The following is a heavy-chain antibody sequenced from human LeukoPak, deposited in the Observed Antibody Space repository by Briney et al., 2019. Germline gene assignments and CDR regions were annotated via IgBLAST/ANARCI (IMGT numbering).Heavy chain of an antibody. J-gene: IGHJ6*03. CDR1: GFTFSSYA. Sequence: GGSLRLSCAASGFTFSSYAMSWVRQAPGKGLEWVSAISGSGGSTYCADSVKGRFTISRDNSKNTLYLQMNSLRAEDTAVYYCAKRGEDPTYYYYYMDVWGKGTTVTVSS. CDR2: ISGSGGST. CDR3: AKRGEDPTYYYYYMDV. D-gene: IGHD3-16*01. V-gene: IGHV3-23*01.